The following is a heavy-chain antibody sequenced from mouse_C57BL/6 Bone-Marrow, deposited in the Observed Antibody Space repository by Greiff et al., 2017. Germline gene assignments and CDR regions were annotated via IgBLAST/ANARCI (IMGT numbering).Heavy chain of an antibody. Sequence: QVQLQQSGPGLVQPSQSLSITCTVSGFSLTSYGVHWVRQSPGTGLEWLGVIWSGGSTDYNAAFISRLSISKDNSKSQVFFKMNSMQADDTAIYYCARKDDGYYLHWYFEVWGTGTTVTVSS. D-gene: IGHD2-3*01. V-gene: IGHV2-2*01. J-gene: IGHJ1*03. CDR3: ARKDDGYYLHWYFEV. CDR2: IWSGGST. CDR1: GFSLTSYG.